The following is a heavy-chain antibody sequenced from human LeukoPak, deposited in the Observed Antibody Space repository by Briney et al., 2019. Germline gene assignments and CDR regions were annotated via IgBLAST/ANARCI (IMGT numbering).Heavy chain of an antibody. J-gene: IGHJ6*02. V-gene: IGHV1-2*02. Sequence: ASVKVSCKASGYTFTGYYMHWVRQAPGQGLEWMGWINPNSGGTNYAQKFQGRVTMTRDTSISTAYMELSRLRSDDTAVYYCARESSGWGPGYYGMDVWGQGTTVTVSS. D-gene: IGHD6-19*01. CDR2: INPNSGGT. CDR3: ARESSGWGPGYYGMDV. CDR1: GYTFTGYY.